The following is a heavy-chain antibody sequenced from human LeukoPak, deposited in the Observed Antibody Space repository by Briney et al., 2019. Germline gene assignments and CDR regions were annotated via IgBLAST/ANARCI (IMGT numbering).Heavy chain of an antibody. Sequence: ASVKVSCKTSGYSFILYGISWVRQAPGQGPEWMGWISTSTGDTKYTQKFQGRVTLTTDTSTSTAYMELSSLRSDDTAVYYCATGGHVRVYDSSAYYGHYWGQGTLVTVS. D-gene: IGHD3-22*01. J-gene: IGHJ4*02. CDR3: ATGGHVRVYDSSAYYGHY. V-gene: IGHV1-18*01. CDR1: GYSFILYG. CDR2: ISTSTGDT.